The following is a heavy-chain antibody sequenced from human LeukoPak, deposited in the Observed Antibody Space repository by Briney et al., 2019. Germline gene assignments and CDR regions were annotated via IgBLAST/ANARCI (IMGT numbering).Heavy chain of an antibody. CDR1: GDSVSSNSAA. D-gene: IGHD4-17*01. CDR3: ARQASVTNYYFDY. CDR2: TYYRSKWYN. Sequence: SQTLSLTCAISGDSVSSNSAAWNWIRQSTSRGLEWLGRTYYRSKWYNDYAVSVKSRITINPDTSKIQFSLQLNSVTPEDTAVYYCARQASVTNYYFDYWGQGTLVTVSS. V-gene: IGHV6-1*01. J-gene: IGHJ4*02.